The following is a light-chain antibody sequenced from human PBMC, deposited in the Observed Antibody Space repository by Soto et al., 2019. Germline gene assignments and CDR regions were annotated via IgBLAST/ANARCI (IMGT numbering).Light chain of an antibody. Sequence: QSALTQPASVSGSPGQSITISCTGTSSDVGAYNYVSWYQQHPGKAPKLMIYDVSNRPSGVSNRFSGSKSGNTASLTISGLQAEDEADYYCNSYTSSSTPYVFGIGTKVTVL. CDR3: NSYTSSSTPYV. CDR2: DVS. CDR1: SSDVGAYNY. V-gene: IGLV2-14*01. J-gene: IGLJ1*01.